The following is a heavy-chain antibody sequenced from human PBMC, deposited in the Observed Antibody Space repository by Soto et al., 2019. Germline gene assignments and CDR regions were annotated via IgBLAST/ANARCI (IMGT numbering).Heavy chain of an antibody. V-gene: IGHV3-21*01. CDR1: GFTFRSFT. J-gene: IGHJ5*02. CDR3: TRHASRDSSARGWFDP. Sequence: GGSLRLSCAASGFTFRSFTMNWVRQAPGKGLEWVSTIISNSAYIYYTDSLRGRFTISRDNAKNSLHLQMNSLRAEDTAVYYCTRHASRDSSARGWFDPWGPGTLVTVSS. D-gene: IGHD6-13*01. CDR2: IISNSAYI.